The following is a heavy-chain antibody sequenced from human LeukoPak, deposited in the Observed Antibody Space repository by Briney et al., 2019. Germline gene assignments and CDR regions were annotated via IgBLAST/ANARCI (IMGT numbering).Heavy chain of an antibody. D-gene: IGHD2-15*01. CDR2: ISGSGGST. Sequence: GGSLRLSRAASAFTFSSYAMSWVRQAPGKGLGWVSAISGSGGSTYYADSVKGRLTISRDTSTNTLYLQMNSQRAEDTAVYYCAKVPYCSGGSCYREYYFDYWGQGTLVTVSS. CDR3: AKVPYCSGGSCYREYYFDY. CDR1: AFTFSSYA. J-gene: IGHJ4*02. V-gene: IGHV3-23*01.